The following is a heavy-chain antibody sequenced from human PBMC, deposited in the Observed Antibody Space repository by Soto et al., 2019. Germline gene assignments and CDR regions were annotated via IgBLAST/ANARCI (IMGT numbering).Heavy chain of an antibody. V-gene: IGHV3-23*01. CDR2: LYDLDGT. Sequence: GGSLRLSCAASGFTFSSYAMSWVRQAPGKGLEWVSALYDLDGTYYADSVKGRFTTSSDSSRTTVYLQMNDLRPDDTAVSSCANWHLREHDYDIWGQGTTVTVSS. J-gene: IGHJ3*02. D-gene: IGHD3-10*01. CDR3: ANWHLREHDYDI. CDR1: GFTFSSYA.